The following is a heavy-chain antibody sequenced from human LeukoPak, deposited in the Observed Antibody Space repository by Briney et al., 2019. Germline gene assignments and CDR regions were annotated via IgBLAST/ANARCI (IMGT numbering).Heavy chain of an antibody. CDR2: ISSYNGNT. J-gene: IGHJ4*02. D-gene: IGHD5-24*01. V-gene: IGHV1-18*01. Sequence: GASVKVSCKASGYTFTIYGISWVRQAPGQGLEWMGWISSYNGNTNYAQKLQGRVTMTTDTSTSTAYMELRSLRSDDTAVYYCARDRRDGYRDYWGQGTLVTVSS. CDR1: GYTFTIYG. CDR3: ARDRRDGYRDY.